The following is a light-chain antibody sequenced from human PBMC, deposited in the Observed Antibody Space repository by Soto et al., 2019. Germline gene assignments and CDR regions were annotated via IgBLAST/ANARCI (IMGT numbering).Light chain of an antibody. CDR1: QSISNW. CDR2: DAS. CDR3: QQYNSYSWT. Sequence: DIQMTQSPSTLSAPVGDRVTITCRASQSISNWLAWYQQKIGKAPKLLIYDASILENGVPSRFSGSGSGSEFTLTISSLQPDDFATYYCQQYNSYSWTFGPGTKVDI. J-gene: IGKJ1*01. V-gene: IGKV1-5*01.